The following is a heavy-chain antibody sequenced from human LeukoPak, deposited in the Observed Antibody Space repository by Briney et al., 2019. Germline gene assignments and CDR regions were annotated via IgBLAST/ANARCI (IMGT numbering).Heavy chain of an antibody. CDR2: IYHSGST. Sequence: SETLSLTCTVSGYSISNGYYWGWVRQPPGKGLEWIGSIYHSGSTYYNPSLESRVTISVDTSKNQFSLKLSSVTAADTAVYFCARGPYSYDSSGAFDIWGQGTMVTVSS. CDR3: ARGPYSYDSSGAFDI. CDR1: GYSISNGYY. J-gene: IGHJ3*02. D-gene: IGHD3-22*01. V-gene: IGHV4-38-2*02.